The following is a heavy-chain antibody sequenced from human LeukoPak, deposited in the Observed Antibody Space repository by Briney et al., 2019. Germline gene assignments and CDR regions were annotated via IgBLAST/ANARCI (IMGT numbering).Heavy chain of an antibody. CDR1: GLIFHNYA. Sequence: GGSLRLSCAASGLIFHNYALVWIRRAPGKGPEWVSAILGGGGTFYADAVMGRFTISRDNSKNTLYLQMNSLRAEDTATYYCGQDPNGNYIGAFDFWGRGTMVTVSS. CDR2: ILGGGGT. D-gene: IGHD4-17*01. CDR3: GQDPNGNYIGAFDF. V-gene: IGHV3-23*01. J-gene: IGHJ3*01.